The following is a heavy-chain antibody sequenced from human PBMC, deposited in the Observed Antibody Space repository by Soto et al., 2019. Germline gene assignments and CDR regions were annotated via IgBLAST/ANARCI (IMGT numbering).Heavy chain of an antibody. CDR1: GGTFSSYT. J-gene: IGHJ4*02. V-gene: IGHV1-69*02. D-gene: IGHD2-21*02. CDR2: IIPILGIA. Sequence: QVQLVQSGAEVKKPGSSVKVSCKASGGTFSSYTISWVRQAPGPGLEWMGRIIPILGIAHYAQKFQGRVTSTADKSTSTADMERSSLRSEDTAVYYCASGAYWGGDCWGAVDYWGQGTLVTVSS. CDR3: ASGAYWGGDCWGAVDY.